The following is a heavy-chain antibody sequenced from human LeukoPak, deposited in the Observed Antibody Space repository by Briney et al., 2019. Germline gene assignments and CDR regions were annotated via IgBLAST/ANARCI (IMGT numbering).Heavy chain of an antibody. CDR3: ARGSKYYDFWSGYQLNLIYSPAGEYFQH. V-gene: IGHV1-8*01. J-gene: IGHJ1*01. CDR2: MNPNRGNT. D-gene: IGHD3-3*01. CDR1: GYTFTSYD. Sequence: ASVTVSCKASGYTFTSYDINWVRQAPGQGLEWMGWMNPNRGNTDYAQTFQGRVTMTRNTSISTAYMELSSLRSEDTAVYYCARGSKYYDFWSGYQLNLIYSPAGEYFQHWGQGTLVTVSS.